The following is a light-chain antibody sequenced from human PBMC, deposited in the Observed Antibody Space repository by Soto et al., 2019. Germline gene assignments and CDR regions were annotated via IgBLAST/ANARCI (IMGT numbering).Light chain of an antibody. CDR2: EVS. CDR3: SSYTGTSYV. CDR1: SSDVGGYNY. Sequence: QSALTQPASVSGSPGQSITISCTGTSSDVGGYNYVSWYQQHPGKAPKLMIYEVSNRPSGVSNRFSGSKSGNTASLTISGLQADDEADYCCSSYTGTSYVFGTGTKLTVL. J-gene: IGLJ1*01. V-gene: IGLV2-14*01.